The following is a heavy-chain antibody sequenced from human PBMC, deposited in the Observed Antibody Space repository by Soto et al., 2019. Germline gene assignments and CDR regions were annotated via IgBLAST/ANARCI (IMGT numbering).Heavy chain of an antibody. J-gene: IGHJ6*02. D-gene: IGHD6-19*01. CDR3: ATESSGPRLRRRYYYAMDG. V-gene: IGHV3-23*01. Sequence: GESMSLSCSASAVTFSTYAMSWVRPAPGEGLEWVSGISGTGGSTYYADAVKGRFTISRDNSKNTLYLQMSSLRAEDTAVYYCATESSGPRLRRRYYYAMDGWGQGTKVTVSS. CDR2: ISGTGGST. CDR1: AVTFSTYA.